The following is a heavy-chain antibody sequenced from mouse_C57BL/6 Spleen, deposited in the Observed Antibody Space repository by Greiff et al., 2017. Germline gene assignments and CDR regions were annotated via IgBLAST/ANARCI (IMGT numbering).Heavy chain of an antibody. J-gene: IGHJ3*01. CDR3: ARSGDGYDGFAY. D-gene: IGHD2-2*01. Sequence: QVQLQQSGPELVKPGASVKISCKASGYAFSSSWMNWVKQRPGKGLEWIGRIYPGDGDTNYNGKFKGKATLTADKSSSTAYMQLSSLTSEDSAVYFCARSGDGYDGFAYWGQGTLVTDSA. CDR2: IYPGDGDT. CDR1: GYAFSSSW. V-gene: IGHV1-82*01.